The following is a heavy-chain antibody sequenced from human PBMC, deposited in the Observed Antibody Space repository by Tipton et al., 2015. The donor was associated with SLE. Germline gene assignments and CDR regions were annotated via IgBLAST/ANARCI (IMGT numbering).Heavy chain of an antibody. CDR2: IYYSGST. J-gene: IGHJ4*02. V-gene: IGHV4-39*07. D-gene: IGHD6-13*01. CDR1: GGSISSSSYY. Sequence: TLSLTCTVSGGSISSSSYYWGWIRQPPGKGLEWIGSIYYSGSTYYNPSLKSRVTISVDTSKNQFSLKLSSVTTADTAVYYCAREGSSWFTNWGQGTLVTVSS. CDR3: AREGSSWFTN.